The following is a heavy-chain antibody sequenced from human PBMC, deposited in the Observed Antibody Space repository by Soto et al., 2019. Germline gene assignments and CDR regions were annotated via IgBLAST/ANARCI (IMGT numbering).Heavy chain of an antibody. V-gene: IGHV3-23*01. J-gene: IGHJ4*02. D-gene: IGHD1-1*01. Sequence: EVQLLESGGGLVQPGGSLRLSCAASGFTFSNYALSWVRQAPGKGLEWVSGISNSGGSTYYVDSVKGRFTISRDNSKNTLYLQMNSLRAEDTAVYHCAKVLEKYPQVDYWGQGVLVTVSS. CDR2: ISNSGGST. CDR1: GFTFSNYA. CDR3: AKVLEKYPQVDY.